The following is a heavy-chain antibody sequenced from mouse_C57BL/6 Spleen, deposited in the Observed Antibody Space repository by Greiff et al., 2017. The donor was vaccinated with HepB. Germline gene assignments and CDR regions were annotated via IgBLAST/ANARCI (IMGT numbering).Heavy chain of an antibody. V-gene: IGHV1-52*01. CDR3: AREDTTVVASFDY. J-gene: IGHJ2*01. CDR2: IDPSDSET. Sequence: VQLQQPGAELVRPGSSVKLSCKASGYTFTSYWMHWVKQRPIQGLEWIGNIDPSDSETHYNQKFKDKATLTVDKSSSTAYMQLSSLTSEDSAVYYCAREDTTVVASFDYWGQGTTLTVSS. D-gene: IGHD1-1*01. CDR1: GYTFTSYW.